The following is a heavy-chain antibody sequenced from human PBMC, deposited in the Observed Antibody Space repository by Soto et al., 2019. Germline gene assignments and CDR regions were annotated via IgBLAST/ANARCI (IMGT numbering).Heavy chain of an antibody. Sequence: QVQLVQSGAEVKWPGASVKVSCKASGYTFINYYIHWVRQAPGQGLEWMGIINPSAAATNYAQSFQGRVTVTRVTSTSTVYLDLSSLRSADTAVYYCARARDTSGYAALDYWGQGTLVTVSS. CDR3: ARARDTSGYAALDY. CDR1: GYTFINYY. D-gene: IGHD3-22*01. CDR2: INPSAAAT. V-gene: IGHV1-46*01. J-gene: IGHJ4*02.